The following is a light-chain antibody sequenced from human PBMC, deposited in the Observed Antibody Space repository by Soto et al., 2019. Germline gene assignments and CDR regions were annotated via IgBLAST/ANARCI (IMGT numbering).Light chain of an antibody. CDR2: GVT. V-gene: IGLV2-14*01. Sequence: QSALTQPASVSGSPGQSITISCTGTSRDVGGYNYVSWYQQYPGKAPKLMIYGVTNRPSGVSNRFSGSKTGNTASLTISGLQAEDEAYYYCSSYTSSTNYVFGTGTKLTVL. CDR1: SRDVGGYNY. CDR3: SSYTSSTNYV. J-gene: IGLJ1*01.